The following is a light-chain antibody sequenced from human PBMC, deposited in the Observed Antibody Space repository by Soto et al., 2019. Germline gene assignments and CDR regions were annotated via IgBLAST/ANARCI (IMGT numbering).Light chain of an antibody. Sequence: EIVLTQSPGTLSLSPGERATLSCRASQSVSSSYLAWYQQKPGQAPRLLIFSTSNRATGIPDRFSGSGSGTDFTLTISRLVPEDFAVYYCQHYGSSPWTFGQGTKVEIK. CDR2: STS. CDR1: QSVSSSY. CDR3: QHYGSSPWT. J-gene: IGKJ1*01. V-gene: IGKV3-20*01.